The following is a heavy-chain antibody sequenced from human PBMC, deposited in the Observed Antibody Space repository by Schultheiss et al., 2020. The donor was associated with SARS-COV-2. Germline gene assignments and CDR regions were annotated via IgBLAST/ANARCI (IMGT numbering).Heavy chain of an antibody. V-gene: IGHV1-69*04. J-gene: IGHJ3*02. D-gene: IGHD5-18*01. CDR2: IIPILGIA. CDR1: GGTFSSYA. CDR3: ARGERRGYSYELDAFDI. Sequence: SVKVSCKASGGTFSSYAMHWVRQAPGQGLEWMGRIIPILGIANYAQKFQGRVTITADKSTSTAYMELSSLRSEDTAVYYCARGERRGYSYELDAFDIWGQGTMVTVAS.